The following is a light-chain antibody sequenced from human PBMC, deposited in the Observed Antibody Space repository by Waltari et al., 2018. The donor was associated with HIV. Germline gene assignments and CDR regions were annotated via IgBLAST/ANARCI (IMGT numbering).Light chain of an antibody. Sequence: DIVLTQSPLSLPVTPGEPASLSCKSSQSLLHSSGFNYLDWYPQKPGQSPQLLIYLGSHRASGVSGSFSGGGSGTHFTLNLTRVEAEDVGVYFCMQSLLVPLTFGGGTKV. J-gene: IGKJ4*01. CDR1: QSLLHSSGFNY. V-gene: IGKV2-28*01. CDR3: MQSLLVPLT. CDR2: LGS.